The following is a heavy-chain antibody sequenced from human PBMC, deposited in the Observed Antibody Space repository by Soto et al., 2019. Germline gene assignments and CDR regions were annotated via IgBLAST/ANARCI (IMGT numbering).Heavy chain of an antibody. CDR1: GVPFSSYG. CDR3: ARGSHSPGIAVAGYYY. CDR2: IIPIFGRA. V-gene: IGHV1-69*01. Sequence: QVQLVQSGAEVKKPGSSVKVSCKASGVPFSSYGISWVRQAPGQGLEWMGGIIPIFGRANYAQKFQGRVTITADESTRTAYMELSRLTSEDTAMYYCARGSHSPGIAVAGYYYWGQGTLVTVSS. D-gene: IGHD6-19*01. J-gene: IGHJ4*02.